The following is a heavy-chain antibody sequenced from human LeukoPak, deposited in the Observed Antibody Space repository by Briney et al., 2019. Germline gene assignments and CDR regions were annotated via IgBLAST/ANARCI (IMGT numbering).Heavy chain of an antibody. J-gene: IGHJ6*02. CDR3: ARGDEAVSGWAYYYGMDV. Sequence: SETLSLTCAVYGGSFSGYYWSWIRQPPGKGLEWIGEINHSGSTNYNPSLKSRVTISVDTSKNQFSLKLSSVTAADTAVYYCARGDEAVSGWAYYYGMDVWGQGTTVTVSS. CDR1: GGSFSGYY. D-gene: IGHD6-19*01. CDR2: INHSGST. V-gene: IGHV4-34*01.